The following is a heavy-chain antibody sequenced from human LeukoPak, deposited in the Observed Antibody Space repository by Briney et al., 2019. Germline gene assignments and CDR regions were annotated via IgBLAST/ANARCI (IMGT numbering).Heavy chain of an antibody. CDR3: ARGLVSHVDTVMPLTYFDY. Sequence: PSQTLSLTCTVSGGSIRSGGYYWSWIRQPPGKGLEWIAYIYHSGNTFYNPSLKSRVTISVDGSKNQFSLKLSSVTAADTAVYYCARGLVSHVDTVMPLTYFDYWGQGTLVTVSS. D-gene: IGHD5-18*01. J-gene: IGHJ4*02. V-gene: IGHV4-30-2*01. CDR2: IYHSGNT. CDR1: GGSIRSGGYY.